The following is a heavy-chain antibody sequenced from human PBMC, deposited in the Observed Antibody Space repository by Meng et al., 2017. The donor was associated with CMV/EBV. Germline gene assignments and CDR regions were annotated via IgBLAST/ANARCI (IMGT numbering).Heavy chain of an antibody. CDR3: ANRYSGYEDVWYFDY. J-gene: IGHJ4*02. CDR2: IRDDGSNT. V-gene: IGHV3-30*02. Sequence: GGSLRLSWTMSGFTLSSNGMHWVRQAPGKGLEGVAFIRDDGSNTYHADSVKGRFTISRDNSKNTLYLQMNSLRTEDTAVYYCANRYSGYEDVWYFDYWGQGTLVTVSS. CDR1: GFTLSSNG. D-gene: IGHD5-12*01.